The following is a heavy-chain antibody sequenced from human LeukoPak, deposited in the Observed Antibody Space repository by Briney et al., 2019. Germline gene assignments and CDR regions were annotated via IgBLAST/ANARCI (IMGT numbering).Heavy chain of an antibody. CDR1: GDSITTNSYW. V-gene: IGHV4-39*01. J-gene: IGHJ5*02. CDR2: TFFSGNS. CDR3: ARRGIWDLQIGNWFDP. D-gene: IGHD3-16*01. Sequence: SETLSLTCSLSGDSITTNSYWRGWIRQSPWNGLEWIGGTFFSGNSYYNPSLKSRATISPDTSKNQYSLRLTSVTAADTAVYYCARRGIWDLQIGNWFDPWGQGILVTVSS.